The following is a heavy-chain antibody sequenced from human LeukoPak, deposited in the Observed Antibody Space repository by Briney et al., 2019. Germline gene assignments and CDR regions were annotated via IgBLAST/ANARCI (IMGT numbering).Heavy chain of an antibody. V-gene: IGHV4-39*01. Sequence: SETLSLTCTVSGGSISSSSYYWGWIRQPPGKGLEWIGSIYYSGSIYYNPSLKSRVTISVDTSKNQFSLKLSSVTAADTAVYYCARGGIGDCTNGVCYTSPPYDYWGQGTLVTVSS. CDR2: IYYSGSI. J-gene: IGHJ4*02. CDR1: GGSISSSSYY. D-gene: IGHD2-8*01. CDR3: ARGGIGDCTNGVCYTSPPYDY.